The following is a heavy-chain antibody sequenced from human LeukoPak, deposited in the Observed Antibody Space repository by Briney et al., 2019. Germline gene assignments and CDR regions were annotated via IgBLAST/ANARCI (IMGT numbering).Heavy chain of an antibody. Sequence: SGGSLRLSCAASGFTFSSYSMNWVRQAPGKGLEWVSSISSSSSYIYYADSVKGRFTISRDNAKNSLYLQMNSLRAEDTAVYYCARDPLYYYGSGSYSLDYWGQGTLVTVSS. D-gene: IGHD3-10*01. CDR2: ISSSSSYI. CDR1: GFTFSSYS. CDR3: ARDPLYYYGSGSYSLDY. V-gene: IGHV3-21*01. J-gene: IGHJ4*02.